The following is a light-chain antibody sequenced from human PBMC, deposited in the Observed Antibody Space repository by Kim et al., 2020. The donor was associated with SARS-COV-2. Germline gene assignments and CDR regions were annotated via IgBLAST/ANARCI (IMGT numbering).Light chain of an antibody. V-gene: IGLV4-69*01. CDR1: RGHSNDP. CDR3: QTWVIDIVV. J-gene: IGLJ2*01. Sequence: ASVKLTETLRRGHSNDPIAGHQQQPGKGPRYLMKVNSDGSHKKGDGIPDRFSGASSGAERYLTISSLQSEDEADYYCQTWVIDIVVFGGGTQLTVL. CDR2: VNSDGSH.